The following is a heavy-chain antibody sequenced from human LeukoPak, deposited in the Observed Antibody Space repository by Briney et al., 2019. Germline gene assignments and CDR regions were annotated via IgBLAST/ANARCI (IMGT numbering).Heavy chain of an antibody. Sequence: PSETLSLTCSVSGDFISRYYWNWIRQPAGKGLEWIGRVFTSGTTNYNPSLKSRVSISADKSKNQLSLRLSSVTAADTAIYYGARGWKQLVYWGQGAPVTVSS. D-gene: IGHD1-1*01. CDR1: GDFISRYY. J-gene: IGHJ4*02. CDR2: VFTSGTT. CDR3: ARGWKQLVY. V-gene: IGHV4-4*07.